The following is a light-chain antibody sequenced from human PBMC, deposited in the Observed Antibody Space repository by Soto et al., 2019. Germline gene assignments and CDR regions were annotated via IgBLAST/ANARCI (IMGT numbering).Light chain of an antibody. CDR3: QQYHEYW. V-gene: IGKV3-15*01. CDR1: QNIRSN. Sequence: EIVMTQSPATLSVSPGERGTISCKASQNIRSNVTWYQQRPGQAPRLLIFGASVRATGVPYRFSGSGSGTDFTLTINSLQSEDSAVYYCQQYHEYWFGQGTKVDIK. J-gene: IGKJ1*01. CDR2: GAS.